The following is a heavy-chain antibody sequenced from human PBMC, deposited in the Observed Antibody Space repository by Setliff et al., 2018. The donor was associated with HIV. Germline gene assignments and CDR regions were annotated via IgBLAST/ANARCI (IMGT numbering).Heavy chain of an antibody. Sequence: SETLSLTCTVSGGSISSYYLSWIRQPPGKGLEWIGYIYTSGSTNYNPSLKSRVTISLDTYKNQFSLKLTSVIAADTAVYYCATHYGSGSYYNYWGQGMLVTVSS. J-gene: IGHJ4*02. CDR1: GGSISSYY. V-gene: IGHV4-4*09. D-gene: IGHD3-10*01. CDR2: IYTSGST. CDR3: ATHYGSGSYYNY.